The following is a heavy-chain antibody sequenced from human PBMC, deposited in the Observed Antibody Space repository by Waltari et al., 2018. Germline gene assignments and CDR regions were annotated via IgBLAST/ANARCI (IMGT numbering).Heavy chain of an antibody. D-gene: IGHD2-2*01. V-gene: IGHV1-2*06. CDR2: INPESGDT. CDR3: ARASAFSTSWYPGFDP. CDR1: GYSLTSYY. J-gene: IGHJ5*02. Sequence: QVELVQSGAEVRKPGASVKVSCKASGYSLTSYYMHWVRQAPGLGGEWMCRINPESGDTNAAPNLQGRATRTRDTSVNTAFLELRSLTSDDTAVYFCARASAFSTSWYPGFDPWGQGTLVTVAS.